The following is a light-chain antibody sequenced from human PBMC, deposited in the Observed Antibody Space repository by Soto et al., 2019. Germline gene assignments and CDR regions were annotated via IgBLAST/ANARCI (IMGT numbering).Light chain of an antibody. CDR3: QQYGSSPT. Sequence: EIVLTQSPGTLSLSPGERATLSCRASQSVSSSYLAWYQQKPGQAPRLLIYDASSRATGIPDRFSGSGSGTDFTLTISRLEPEDFAVYYCQQYGSSPTFGQGTRLEIK. J-gene: IGKJ5*01. CDR1: QSVSSSY. V-gene: IGKV3-20*01. CDR2: DAS.